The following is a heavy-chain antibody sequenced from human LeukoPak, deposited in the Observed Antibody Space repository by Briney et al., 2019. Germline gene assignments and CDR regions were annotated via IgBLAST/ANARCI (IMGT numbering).Heavy chain of an antibody. J-gene: IGHJ5*02. CDR1: GGSLNGHY. V-gene: IGHV4-34*01. Sequence: LETLSLTCAVYGGSLNGHYWSWIRQPPGKGLEWIGEGSESGGTKFNPSLKSRVTISADTSKNQFSLKVKSVTAADTAVYYCAKNGQSGFSFDPWGQGTLVTVSS. CDR3: AKNGQSGFSFDP. D-gene: IGHD3-3*01. CDR2: GSESGGT.